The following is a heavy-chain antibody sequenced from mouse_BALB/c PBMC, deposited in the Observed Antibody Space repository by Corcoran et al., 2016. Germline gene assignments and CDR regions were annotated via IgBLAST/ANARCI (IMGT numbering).Heavy chain of an antibody. CDR1: GYTFTSYV. Sequence: EVQLQQSGPELVKPGASVKMSCKASGYTFTSYVMHWVKQKPGQGLEWIGYINHYNDGTKYNETFKGKDTLTSDKSSRTAYMELGSLTSEDCAVYYCARTTGYAMDYWGQGTSVTVSS. D-gene: IGHD1-1*01. J-gene: IGHJ4*01. CDR2: INHYNDGT. V-gene: IGHV1S136*01. CDR3: ARTTGYAMDY.